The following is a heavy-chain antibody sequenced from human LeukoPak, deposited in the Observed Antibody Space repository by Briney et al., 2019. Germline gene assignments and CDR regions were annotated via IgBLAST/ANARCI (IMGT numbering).Heavy chain of an antibody. D-gene: IGHD4-23*01. V-gene: IGHV3-33*01. CDR3: ARSLYFGGNTLHY. J-gene: IGHJ4*02. CDR2: VWSDGSNK. CDR1: GCTFSSYG. Sequence: GGSLRLSCAAAGCTFSSYGMHWGRQAAGKGVGRGGVVWSDGSNKYYGHSVNPRFTISRDNPHNTLHLQMNSLRADDTAVYYCARSLYFGGNTLHYWGPGTLVTVSS.